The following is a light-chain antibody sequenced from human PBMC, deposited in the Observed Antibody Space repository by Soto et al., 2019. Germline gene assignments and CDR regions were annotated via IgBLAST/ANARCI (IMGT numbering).Light chain of an antibody. CDR3: SSYAGSNIFV. J-gene: IGLJ1*01. V-gene: IGLV2-8*01. Sequence: QSVLTQPPSASGSPGQSVTISCTGTSSAVGGYDYVSWYQQHPGEAPKLMIYEVSKRPSGVPDRFSGSKSGDTASLSVSGLQAEDEADYYCSSYAGSNIFVFGTGTKVTVL. CDR2: EVS. CDR1: SSAVGGYDY.